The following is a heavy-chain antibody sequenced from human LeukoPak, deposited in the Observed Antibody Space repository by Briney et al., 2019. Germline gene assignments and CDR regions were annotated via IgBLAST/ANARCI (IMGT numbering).Heavy chain of an antibody. J-gene: IGHJ4*02. CDR1: GYTFTGYY. D-gene: IGHD1-26*01. Sequence: ASVKVSCKASGYTFTGYYMHWVRQAPGHGLEWMGWINPNSGGTNYAQKLQGRVTMTRDTSISTAYMELSRLRSDDTAVYYCARGGGSYRTGFDYWGQGTLVTVSS. CDR3: ARGGGSYRTGFDY. CDR2: INPNSGGT. V-gene: IGHV1-2*02.